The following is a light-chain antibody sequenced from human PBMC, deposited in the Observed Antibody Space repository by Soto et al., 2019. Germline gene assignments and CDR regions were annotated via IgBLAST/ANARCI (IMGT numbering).Light chain of an antibody. CDR3: CSYADTPTSVV. CDR2: EDI. Sequence: QSALTQPASVSGSPGQSITISCTGTTSDVGRYDLVSWYQQHPGKAPILMIYEDIKRPLGVSSRFSGSKSGNTASLTISGFQAEDEADYYCCSYADTPTSVVFGGGTKLTVL. CDR1: TSDVGRYDL. V-gene: IGLV2-23*01. J-gene: IGLJ2*01.